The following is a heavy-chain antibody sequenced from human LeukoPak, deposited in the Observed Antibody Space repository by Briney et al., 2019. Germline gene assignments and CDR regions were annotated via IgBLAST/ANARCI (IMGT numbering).Heavy chain of an antibody. V-gene: IGHV3-23*01. D-gene: IGHD3-10*01. CDR1: GFTFSNYA. Sequence: PGGSLRLSSAASGFTFSNYAMSWVRQAPGKGLEWVSTINGSGGATYYADPVKGRFPISRDNSKNTLYLQMNSLRVEDTAVYYCAKSLGNYYGSGSRDCYFDLWGRGTLVTVSS. CDR2: INGSGGAT. CDR3: AKSLGNYYGSGSRDCYFDL. J-gene: IGHJ2*01.